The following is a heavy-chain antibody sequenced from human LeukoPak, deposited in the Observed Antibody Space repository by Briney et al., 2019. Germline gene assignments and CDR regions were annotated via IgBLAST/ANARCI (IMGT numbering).Heavy chain of an antibody. CDR1: GGSFSGYY. CDR3: ARGLRTYYYDSSGYSRASTYYFDY. CDR2: INHSGST. J-gene: IGHJ4*02. Sequence: SETLSLTCAVYGGSFSGYYWSWIRQPPGKGLEWIGEINHSGSTNYNPSLKSRVTISVDTSKNQFSLKLSSVTAADTAVYYCARGLRTYYYDSSGYSRASTYYFDYWGQGTLVTVPS. D-gene: IGHD3-22*01. V-gene: IGHV4-34*01.